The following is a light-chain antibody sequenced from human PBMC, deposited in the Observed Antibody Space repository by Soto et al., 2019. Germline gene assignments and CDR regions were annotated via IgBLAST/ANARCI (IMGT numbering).Light chain of an antibody. CDR2: GIS. CDR3: QQYVTSSPRT. J-gene: IGKJ1*01. V-gene: IGKV3-20*01. Sequence: EIVLTQSPGILSFSPGERATLSCRASHTISSSYLAWYQQKPGQAPRLLMYGISRRATGIPDRFSGSGSGTDFTLTITRLEPEDFAVYYCQQYVTSSPRTFGQGTKVDIK. CDR1: HTISSSY.